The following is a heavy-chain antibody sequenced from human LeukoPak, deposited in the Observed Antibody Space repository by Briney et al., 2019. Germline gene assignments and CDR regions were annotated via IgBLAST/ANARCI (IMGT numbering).Heavy chain of an antibody. CDR1: GYTFTGYY. J-gene: IGHJ4*02. D-gene: IGHD3-3*01. CDR2: INPNSGGT. Sequence: ASVKVSCKASGYTFTGYYMHWVRQAPGQGLEWMGWINPNSGGTYYAQKFQGRVSMTRDTSISTAYMELSSLRSDDTAVYYCARDPTKYFWSAYNPFDYWGQGTLVTVSS. CDR3: ARDPTKYFWSAYNPFDY. V-gene: IGHV1-2*02.